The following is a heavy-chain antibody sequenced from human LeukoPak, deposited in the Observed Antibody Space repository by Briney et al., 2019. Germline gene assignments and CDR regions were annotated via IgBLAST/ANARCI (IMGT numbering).Heavy chain of an antibody. CDR1: GGSLSGGSYH. J-gene: IGHJ4*02. Sequence: AETLSLTCTVSGGSLSGGSYHWGWIRQPPGKGLEWIGSINYSWRTYYNPSLESRVTISVDSSKNQFSLKVTSVTAADTALYYCAPTYSYTRGGYDYWGPGTLVTVSS. D-gene: IGHD5-18*01. V-gene: IGHV4-39*01. CDR2: INYSWRT. CDR3: APTYSYTRGGYDY.